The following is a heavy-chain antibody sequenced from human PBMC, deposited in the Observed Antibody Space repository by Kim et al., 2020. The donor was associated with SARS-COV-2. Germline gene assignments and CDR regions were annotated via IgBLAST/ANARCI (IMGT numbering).Heavy chain of an antibody. CDR3: ARGRNISQVSPNCFDP. V-gene: IGHV1-2*02. CDR2: INPNSGGT. CDR1: GYTFTNQY. Sequence: ASVKVSCKASGYTFTNQYIHWARQAPGQGLEWMGWINPNSGGTNYAQKFQGRVTMTRDTSISTAYMELSSLGSDDMAVYYCARGRNISQVSPNCFDPWGQGTLVTVSS. D-gene: IGHD2-21*02. J-gene: IGHJ5*02.